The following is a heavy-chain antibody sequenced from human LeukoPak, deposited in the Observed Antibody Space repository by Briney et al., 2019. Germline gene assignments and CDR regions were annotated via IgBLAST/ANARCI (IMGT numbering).Heavy chain of an antibody. CDR2: VNGDGSTT. D-gene: IGHD5-12*01. J-gene: IGHJ4*02. V-gene: IGHV3-74*01. Sequence: GGSLRLSCAASGFTFSRYWMPCVRQAPGKGLEWVSRVNGDGSTTTYADSVKGRFTISRDNAKNTLYLQMNSLRVEDTAVYYCAVKGGYNALDAPFDYWGPGTLVTVSS. CDR3: AVKGGYNALDAPFDY. CDR1: GFTFSRYW.